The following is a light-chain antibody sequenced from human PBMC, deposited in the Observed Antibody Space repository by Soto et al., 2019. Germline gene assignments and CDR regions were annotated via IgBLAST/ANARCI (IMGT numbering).Light chain of an antibody. CDR3: QQAYSFPIT. J-gene: IGKJ5*01. CDR1: HYIDSW. CDR2: DAS. Sequence: DLPMTQSPSSVSASVGDTVTITCRASHYIDSWLAWYQQKPGKVPKLLIYDASRLRSGVPSRFSGRRSGTDFTLTITDLQAEDFATYYCQQAYSFPITFGQGTRLEIK. V-gene: IGKV1-12*01.